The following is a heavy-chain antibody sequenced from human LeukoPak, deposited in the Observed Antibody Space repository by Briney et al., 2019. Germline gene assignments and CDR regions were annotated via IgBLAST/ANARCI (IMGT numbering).Heavy chain of an antibody. Sequence: PSETLSLTCAVYGGSFSGYYWSWIRQPPGKGLEWIGEINHSGSTNYNPSLKSRVTISVDTSKNQFSLKLSSVTAADTAVYYCARGHSGSSSARREKCFQHWGQGTLVTVSS. D-gene: IGHD6-6*01. CDR2: INHSGST. V-gene: IGHV4-34*01. CDR1: GGSFSGYY. J-gene: IGHJ1*01. CDR3: ARGHSGSSSARREKCFQH.